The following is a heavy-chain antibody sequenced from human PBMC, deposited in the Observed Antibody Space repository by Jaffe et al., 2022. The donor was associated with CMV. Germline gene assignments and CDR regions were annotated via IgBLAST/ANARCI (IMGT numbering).Heavy chain of an antibody. Sequence: EVQLVDSGGGLVQPGGSLRLSCAASGFTFSSCSMTWVRQAPGKGLEWVSGINEDGGETYYADSVKGRFTISRDNSKNTVSLQMNSLRAEDTALYFCAKDSFSRDSYRTDYWGQGTLVTVSS. CDR3: AKDSFSRDSYRTDY. V-gene: IGHV3-23*04. CDR1: GFTFSSCS. J-gene: IGHJ4*02. CDR2: INEDGGET. D-gene: IGHD2-21*01.